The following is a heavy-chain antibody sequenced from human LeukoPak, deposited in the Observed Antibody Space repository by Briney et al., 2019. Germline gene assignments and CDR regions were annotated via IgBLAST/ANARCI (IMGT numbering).Heavy chain of an antibody. V-gene: IGHV3-23*01. CDR3: AKDWTSHNGVYDCLDF. Sequence: GGSLRLSCAASGFSFDVHAMTWVRQAPGKGPEWVATIGGPAETFYADSVKGRFTISRDNTRYTLYLQMNRLRAEDSVLYYCAKDWTSHNGVYDCLDFWGQGTQVTVSS. CDR2: IGGPAET. CDR1: GFSFDVHA. D-gene: IGHD3-16*01. J-gene: IGHJ4*02.